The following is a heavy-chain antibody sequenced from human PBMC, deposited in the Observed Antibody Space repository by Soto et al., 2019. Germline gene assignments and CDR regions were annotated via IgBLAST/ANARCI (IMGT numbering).Heavy chain of an antibody. D-gene: IGHD2-15*01. CDR3: ARAVYCSGGSCLSSGLAIDAFDI. V-gene: IGHV1-46*01. CDR2: INPSGGST. CDR1: GYTFTSYY. Sequence: ASVKVSCKASGYTFTSYYMHWVRQAPGQGLEWMGIINPSGGSTSYAQKFQGRVTMTRDTSTSTVYMELSSLRSEDTAVYYCARAVYCSGGSCLSSGLAIDAFDIWGQGTMVTVSS. J-gene: IGHJ3*02.